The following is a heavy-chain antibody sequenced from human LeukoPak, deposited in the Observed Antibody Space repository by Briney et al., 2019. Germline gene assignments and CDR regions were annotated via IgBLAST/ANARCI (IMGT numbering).Heavy chain of an antibody. Sequence: SQTLSLTCAISGDSVSSNSAAWKWIRQSPSRGLEWLGRTYYRSKWYDDYAVFVKSRITISPDPSKNQFSLHLNSVTPEDTAIYYCARDSEVGATYFDYWGQGTLVTVSS. D-gene: IGHD1-26*01. V-gene: IGHV6-1*01. CDR3: ARDSEVGATYFDY. CDR1: GDSVSSNSAA. CDR2: TYYRSKWYD. J-gene: IGHJ4*02.